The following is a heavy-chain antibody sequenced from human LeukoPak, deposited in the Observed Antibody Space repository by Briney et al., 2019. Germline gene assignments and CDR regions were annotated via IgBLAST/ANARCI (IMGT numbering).Heavy chain of an antibody. CDR1: GFTFSSYA. V-gene: IGHV3-23*01. CDR3: AKDPYDSGGYSATSFDH. CDR2: TSGSGGST. J-gene: IGHJ4*02. Sequence: GGSLRLSCAASGFTFSSYAMSWVRQAPGKGLQWVSGTSGSGGSTYYADSVRGRFTVSRDNSKNTLYLQMNSLRGEDTAVYYCAKDPYDSGGYSATSFDHWGQGTLVTVSS. D-gene: IGHD3-22*01.